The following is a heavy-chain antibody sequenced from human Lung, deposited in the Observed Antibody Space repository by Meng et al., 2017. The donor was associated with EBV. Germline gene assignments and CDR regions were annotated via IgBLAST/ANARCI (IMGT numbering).Heavy chain of an antibody. J-gene: IGHJ5*02. D-gene: IGHD3-10*01. V-gene: IGHV4-30-4*08. CDR1: VGSIRFDDYY. CDR3: AREFINSSGLPGP. Sequence: QVQLLDSGPGLVKPSQALSITCTSSVGSIRFDDYYWRRLLRPPGQDLEWIRYLYDSGSTSYSPSLMSPVTISVYTSRIQFTLKLTSVSAADTAVYLCAREFINSSGLPGPWGQGTLVTVSS. CDR2: LYDSGST.